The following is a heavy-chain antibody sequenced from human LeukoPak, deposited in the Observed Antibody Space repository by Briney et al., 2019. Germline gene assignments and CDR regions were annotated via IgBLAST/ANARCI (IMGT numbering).Heavy chain of an antibody. V-gene: IGHV3-20*04. CDR1: GLTFDNYG. CDR3: ARNSGANVYTYSFQY. D-gene: IGHD1-26*01. Sequence: GGSLRLSCVASGLTFDNYGMSWVRQAPGKGLEWVSGINWNGGTTTYADSVKGRFTISRDNAKNSLYLQMNSLRVEDTAFYYCARNSGANVYTYSFQYWGRGTLVTVSS. CDR2: INWNGGTT. J-gene: IGHJ4*02.